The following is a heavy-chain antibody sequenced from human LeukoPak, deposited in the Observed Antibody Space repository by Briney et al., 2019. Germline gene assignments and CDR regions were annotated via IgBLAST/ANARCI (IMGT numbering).Heavy chain of an antibody. Sequence: PSETLSLTCTVSGGSISSYYWSWIRQPAGKGLEWIGRIYTSGSTNYNPSLKSRVTMSVDTSKNQFSLKPSSVTAADTAVYYCARDWEEQGIAAAGTFDIWGQGTMVTVSS. CDR3: ARDWEEQGIAAAGTFDI. CDR2: IYTSGST. J-gene: IGHJ3*02. D-gene: IGHD6-13*01. V-gene: IGHV4-4*07. CDR1: GGSISSYY.